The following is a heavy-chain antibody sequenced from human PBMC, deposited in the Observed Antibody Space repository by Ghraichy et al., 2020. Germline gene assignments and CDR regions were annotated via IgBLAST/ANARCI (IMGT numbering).Heavy chain of an antibody. V-gene: IGHV3-7*04. D-gene: IGHD3-3*01. CDR2: IKQDGSEK. CDR1: GFRFNKYW. Sequence: GGSLRLSCAASGFRFNKYWMSWVRLAPGKGLEWVSNIKQDGSEKFYADSLKGRFTISRDNANNSLYLRMSSLRVEDTAVYYCARGSLDDFWSASDLFDPWGQGVLVTVSS. CDR3: ARGSLDDFWSASDLFDP. J-gene: IGHJ5*02.